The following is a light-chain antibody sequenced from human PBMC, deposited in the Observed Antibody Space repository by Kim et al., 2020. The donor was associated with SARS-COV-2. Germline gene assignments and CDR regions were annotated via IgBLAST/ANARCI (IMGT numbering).Light chain of an antibody. CDR2: RNN. CDR1: SSNIGGYY. Sequence: QAVVTQPPSASGTPGQRVTISCSGSSSNIGGYYVYWYQQLPGTAPKLLIYRNNQRPSGVPDRFSGSKSGTSASLAISGLRSEDEADYYCAAWDDSLSGPVFGGGTQLTVL. CDR3: AAWDDSLSGPV. V-gene: IGLV1-47*01. J-gene: IGLJ2*01.